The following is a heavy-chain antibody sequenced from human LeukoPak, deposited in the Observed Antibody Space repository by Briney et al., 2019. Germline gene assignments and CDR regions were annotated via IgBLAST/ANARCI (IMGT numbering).Heavy chain of an antibody. V-gene: IGHV3-48*04. Sequence: PGGSLRLSCAASGFTFSGYSMNWVRQAPGKGLEWVSYISSSSAMIYYADSVKGRFTISRDNTKNSLYLQMNSLRAEDTAVYYCARDPIAVAGTWGQGTLVTVSS. CDR2: ISSSSAMI. CDR1: GFTFSGYS. J-gene: IGHJ4*02. CDR3: ARDPIAVAGT. D-gene: IGHD6-19*01.